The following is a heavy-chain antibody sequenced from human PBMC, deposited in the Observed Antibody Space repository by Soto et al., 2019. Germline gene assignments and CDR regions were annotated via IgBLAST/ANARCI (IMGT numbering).Heavy chain of an antibody. Sequence: QVHLVQSGAEVKKPGSSVKVSCKTSGGSFNNYAVSWVRQAPGQGLEGMGGIIPNFDTPNYAQKFQDRVTSIADESTSTVYMELRSLRSNDTAVYYCAVAMVREILIFESSGMHVWGQGTTVIVSS. D-gene: IGHD3-10*01. CDR3: AVAMVREILIFESSGMHV. CDR2: IIPNFDTP. V-gene: IGHV1-69*01. CDR1: GGSFNNYA. J-gene: IGHJ6*02.